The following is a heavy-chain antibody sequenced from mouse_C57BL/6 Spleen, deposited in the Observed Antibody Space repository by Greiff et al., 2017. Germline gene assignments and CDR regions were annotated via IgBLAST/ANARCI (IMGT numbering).Heavy chain of an antibody. CDR1: GYTFTDYE. CDR2: IDPETGGT. J-gene: IGHJ1*03. Sequence: QLVESGAELVRPGASVTLSCKASGYTFTDYEMHWVKQTPVHGLEWIGAIDPETGGTAYNQKFKGKAILTADKSSSTAYMELRSLTSEDSAVYYCTILRRAYWYFEVWGTGTTVTVSS. V-gene: IGHV1-15*01. CDR3: TILRRAYWYFEV. D-gene: IGHD2-12*01.